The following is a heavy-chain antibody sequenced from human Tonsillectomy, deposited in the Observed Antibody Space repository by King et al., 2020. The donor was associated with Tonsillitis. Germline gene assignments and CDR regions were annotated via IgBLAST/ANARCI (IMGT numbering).Heavy chain of an antibody. CDR3: AKQIEQWLVGHGAFDI. CDR1: GFTFSSYA. CDR2: ISGSGGST. D-gene: IGHD6-19*01. V-gene: IGHV3-23*04. J-gene: IGHJ3*02. Sequence: VQLVESGGGLVQPGGSLRLSCAASGFTFSSYAMSWVRQAPGKGLEWVSAISGSGGSTYYADSVKGRFTISRDNSKNTLYLQMNSLRARDTAVYYCAKQIEQWLVGHGAFDIWGQGTMVTVSS.